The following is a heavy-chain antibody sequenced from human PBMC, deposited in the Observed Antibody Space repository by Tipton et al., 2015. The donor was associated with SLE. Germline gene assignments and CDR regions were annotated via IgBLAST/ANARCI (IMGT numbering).Heavy chain of an antibody. CDR1: GGSISSYY. CDR3: ASGQNWFDL. Sequence: TLSLTCTVSGGSISSYYWSWIRQPPGKGLEWIGYIYYSGSTNYNPSLKSRVTISVDTSKNQFSLKLRSVTAADTAVYYCASGQNWFDLWGRGTLVTVSS. CDR2: IYYSGST. V-gene: IGHV4-59*08. J-gene: IGHJ2*01. D-gene: IGHD1-1*01.